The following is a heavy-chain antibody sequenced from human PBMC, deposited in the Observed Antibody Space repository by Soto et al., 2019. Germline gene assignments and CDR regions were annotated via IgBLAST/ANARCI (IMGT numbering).Heavy chain of an antibody. Sequence: GGSLRLSCEASGFTFSNAWMNWVRQGPGKGLEWLGRIKSKVDGGTADYGAATKGRFSISRDDLKNMLYLQMNSLKPDDTAVYYCTTLSYLYYDGMDVWGQGTTVTVSS. CDR1: GFTFSNAW. V-gene: IGHV3-15*01. J-gene: IGHJ6*02. CDR3: TTLSYLYYDGMDV. CDR2: IKSKVDGGTA. D-gene: IGHD2-2*01.